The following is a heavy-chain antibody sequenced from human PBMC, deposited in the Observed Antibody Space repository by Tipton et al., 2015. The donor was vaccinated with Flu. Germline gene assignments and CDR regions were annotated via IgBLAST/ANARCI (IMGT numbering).Heavy chain of an antibody. Sequence: SLRLSCVASGLTFTNYWMTWVRQAPGKGLEWVANINQDGSEKYYVDSVKGRFTISRDNAKNSLYLQMNSLRAEDTAVYYCARDGTGSDAFDIWGQGTMVTVSS. J-gene: IGHJ3*02. CDR3: ARDGTGSDAFDI. D-gene: IGHD6-19*01. CDR2: INQDGSEK. CDR1: GLTFTNYW. V-gene: IGHV3-7*01.